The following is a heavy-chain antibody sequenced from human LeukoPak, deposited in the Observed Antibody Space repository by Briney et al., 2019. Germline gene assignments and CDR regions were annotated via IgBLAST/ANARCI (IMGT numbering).Heavy chain of an antibody. V-gene: IGHV3-9*01. D-gene: IGHD3-10*01. J-gene: IGHJ4*02. CDR3: AKAYGSGSYEGTYYFDY. CDR2: ISWNSGSI. CDR1: GFTFDDYA. Sequence: PGGSLRLSCAASGFTFDDYAMHWVRQAPGKGLEWVSGISWNSGSIGYADSVKGRFTISRDNAKNSLYLQMNSLRAEDTALYYSAKAYGSGSYEGTYYFDYWGQGTLVTVSS.